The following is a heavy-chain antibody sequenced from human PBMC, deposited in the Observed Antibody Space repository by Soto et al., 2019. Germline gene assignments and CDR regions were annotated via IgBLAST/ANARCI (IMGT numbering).Heavy chain of an antibody. CDR2: ISSSSSTI. CDR1: GFTFSSYS. CDR3: ARESGGDFYGSGSYLY. Sequence: EVQLVESGGGLVQPGGSLRLSCAASGFTFSSYSMNWVRQAPGKGLEWVSYISSSSSTIYYADSVKGRFTISRDNAKNSLYLQMNGLRAEDTAVYYCARESGGDFYGSGSYLYWGQGTLVTVSS. V-gene: IGHV3-48*01. D-gene: IGHD3-10*01. J-gene: IGHJ4*02.